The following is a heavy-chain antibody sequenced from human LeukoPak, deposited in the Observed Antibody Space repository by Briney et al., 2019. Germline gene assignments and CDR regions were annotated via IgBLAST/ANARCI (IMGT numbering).Heavy chain of an antibody. V-gene: IGHV4-61*01. Sequence: PSETLSLTCTVSAYSISSAYYWSWIRQPPGKGLEWIGYIYYSGSTNYNPSLKSRVTISVDTSKNQFSLKLSSVTAADTAVYYCARGYGSGTFYYYYYMDVWGKGTTVTISS. CDR2: IYYSGST. D-gene: IGHD3-10*01. CDR3: ARGYGSGTFYYYYYMDV. CDR1: AYSISSAYY. J-gene: IGHJ6*03.